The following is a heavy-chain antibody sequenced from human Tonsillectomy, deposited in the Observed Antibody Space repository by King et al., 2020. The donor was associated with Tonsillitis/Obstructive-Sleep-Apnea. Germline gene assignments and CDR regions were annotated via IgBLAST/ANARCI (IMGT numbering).Heavy chain of an antibody. V-gene: IGHV4-39*01. D-gene: IGHD2-21*02. J-gene: IGHJ4*02. CDR2: IYYSGST. Sequence: LQLQESGPGLVKPSETLSLTCTVSGGSISSSSYYWGWIRQPPGKGLEWIGSIYYSGSTYYNPSLKSRVTISVDTSKNQFSLKLSSVTAADTAVYYYARQIVVVVTASRTYAFDYWGQGTLVTVSS. CDR1: GGSISSSSYY. CDR3: ARQIVVVVTASRTYAFDY.